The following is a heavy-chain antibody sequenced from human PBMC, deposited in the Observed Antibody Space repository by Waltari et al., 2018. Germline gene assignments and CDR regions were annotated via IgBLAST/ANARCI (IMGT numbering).Heavy chain of an antibody. J-gene: IGHJ3*02. CDR3: AREPTDYYYDSSGSPDGAFDI. V-gene: IGHV1-46*01. CDR1: GYTFTSYY. Sequence: QVQLVQSGAEVKKPGASVKVSCKASGYTFTSYYMHWVRQAPGQGLEWMGIINPSGGSTSYEQKVQGRVTMTRDTSTSTVYMELSSLRSEDTAVYYCAREPTDYYYDSSGSPDGAFDIWGQGTMVTVSS. D-gene: IGHD3-22*01. CDR2: INPSGGST.